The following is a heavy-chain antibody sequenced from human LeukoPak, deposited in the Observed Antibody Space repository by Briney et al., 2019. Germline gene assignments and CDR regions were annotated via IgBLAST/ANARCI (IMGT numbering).Heavy chain of an antibody. V-gene: IGHV3-7*01. D-gene: IGHD5-24*01. CDR2: INQDGSEK. CDR1: GPGLGSFW. CDR3: ARERDGRFFDY. Sequence: GGPLRPSCAVPGPGLGSFWMSWVRQAPGKGLKWVANINQDGSEKYFVDSVRGRFTISRDNSKNSLHLQMNTLRAEDTAVYYCARERDGRFFDYWGQGTLVTVSS. J-gene: IGHJ4*02.